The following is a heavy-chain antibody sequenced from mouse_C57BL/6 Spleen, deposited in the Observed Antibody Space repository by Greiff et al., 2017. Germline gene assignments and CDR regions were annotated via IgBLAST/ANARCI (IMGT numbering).Heavy chain of an antibody. CDR2: IYPSDSET. CDR1: GYTFTSYW. J-gene: IGHJ4*01. V-gene: IGHV1-61*01. D-gene: IGHD3-2*02. Sequence: VQLQQPGAELVRPGSSVTLSCTASGYTFTSYWMDWVKQRPGQGLEWIGNIYPSDSETHYNQKFKYKATLTVDKSSSTAYMQLSSLTSEDSAVYYCARDSSGYYYAMDYWGQGTSVTVSS. CDR3: ARDSSGYYYAMDY.